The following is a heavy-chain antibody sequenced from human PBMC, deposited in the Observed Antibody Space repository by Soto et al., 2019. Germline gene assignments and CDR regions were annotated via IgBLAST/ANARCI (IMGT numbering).Heavy chain of an antibody. J-gene: IGHJ6*03. CDR1: GYSFTNYG. V-gene: IGHV1-18*01. CDR2: ISAYSGNT. D-gene: IGHD2-15*01. CDR3: ARGGGVGPPVARNTHYYYCMDV. Sequence: QDRLVQSGVEVKKPGASVRVSCKASGYSFTNYGITWVRQAPGQGFEWMGWISAYSGNTNYAHKLQGRVTLTRDASTSTAYLELRSLRSDDTAVYYCARGGGVGPPVARNTHYYYCMDVWGKGTTVTVSS.